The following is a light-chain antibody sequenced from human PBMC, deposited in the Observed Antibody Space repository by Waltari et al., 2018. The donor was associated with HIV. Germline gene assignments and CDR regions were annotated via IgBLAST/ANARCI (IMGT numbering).Light chain of an antibody. V-gene: IGKV1-39*01. J-gene: IGKJ1*01. CDR3: LQSYSSPRT. Sequence: DIQMTQSPSSLSVSVGDRDSITCRASQSISNYLYWYQQKPGKAPKLLIYSASSLQSGVPSRFSGSGSGTDFTLTISSLQHDDFATYYCLQSYSSPRTFGQGTKVEIK. CDR2: SAS. CDR1: QSISNY.